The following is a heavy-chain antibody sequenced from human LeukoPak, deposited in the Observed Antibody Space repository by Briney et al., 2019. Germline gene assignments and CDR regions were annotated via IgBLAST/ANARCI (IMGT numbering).Heavy chain of an antibody. CDR1: GDSISSYY. V-gene: IGHV4-59*12. J-gene: IGHJ4*02. CDR2: INHSGST. D-gene: IGHD3-10*01. CDR3: AIWGMDRDYGSGIFDY. Sequence: PSETLSLTCTVSGDSISSYYWSWIRQPPGKGLEWIGEINHSGSTNYNPSLKSRVTISVDTSKNQFSLKLSSVTAADTAVYYCAIWGMDRDYGSGIFDYWGQGTLVTVSS.